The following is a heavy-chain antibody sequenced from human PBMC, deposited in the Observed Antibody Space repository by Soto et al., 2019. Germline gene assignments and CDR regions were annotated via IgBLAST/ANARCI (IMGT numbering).Heavy chain of an antibody. Sequence: ASLKASCKASGYTFASYDINWVRQATGQGLEWMGITNPSGGSTSYAQRFQGRVTMTGDTSTRTVYMELSSLRSEDTAVYYCARVPGRNSRDVFDFWGQGTLVTVSS. D-gene: IGHD2-21*01. V-gene: IGHV1-46*01. J-gene: IGHJ4*02. CDR1: GYTFASYD. CDR2: TNPSGGST. CDR3: ARVPGRNSRDVFDF.